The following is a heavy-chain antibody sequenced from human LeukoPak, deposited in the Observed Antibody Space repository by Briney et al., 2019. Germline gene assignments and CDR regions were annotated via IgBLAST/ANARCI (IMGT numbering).Heavy chain of an antibody. CDR1: GFTFSNAW. CDR3: TTYYDSSGYYYGHYFDY. V-gene: IGHV3-15*01. CDR2: IKSKTDGGTT. J-gene: IGHJ4*02. D-gene: IGHD3-22*01. Sequence: GGSLRLSCAASGFTFSNAWMSWVRQAPGKGLEWVGRIKSKTDGGTTDYAAPVKGRFTISRDDSKNTLYLQMNSLKTEDTAVYYCTTYYDSSGYYYGHYFDYWGQGTLVTVSS.